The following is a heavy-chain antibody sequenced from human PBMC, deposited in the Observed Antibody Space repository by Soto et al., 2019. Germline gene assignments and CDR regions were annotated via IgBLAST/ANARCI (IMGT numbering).Heavy chain of an antibody. Sequence: SQTLSLTCAISGASVSSKSAAWNWIRQSLSRGLEWLGRTYYRSKWYNDYAVSVKSRITINPDTSKNQFSLQLNSVTPEDTAVYYCATFLSTTSPDVWGQGTTVTVSS. CDR1: GASVSSKSAA. J-gene: IGHJ6*02. CDR3: ATFLSTTSPDV. V-gene: IGHV6-1*01. CDR2: TYYRSKWYN. D-gene: IGHD2-2*01.